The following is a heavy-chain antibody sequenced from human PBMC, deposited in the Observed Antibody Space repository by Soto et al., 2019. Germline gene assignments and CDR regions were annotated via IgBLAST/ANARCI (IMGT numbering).Heavy chain of an antibody. CDR3: ARGREYSFGYNWFDP. CDR1: GYPFTSYH. V-gene: IGHV1-46*01. D-gene: IGHD5-12*01. J-gene: IGHJ5*02. CDR2: INPTEGRT. Sequence: QVQLVQSGAEVRKPGASLKLSCQTSGYPFTSYHMHRVRQAPGQGLEWMGVINPTEGRTRYSQRFQDRVTMTRDTSTSTVYMELSSLRSEDTATYFCARGREYSFGYNWFDPWGQGTLVTVSS.